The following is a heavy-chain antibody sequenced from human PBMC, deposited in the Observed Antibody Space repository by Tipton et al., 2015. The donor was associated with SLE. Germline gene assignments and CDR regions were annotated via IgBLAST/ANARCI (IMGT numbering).Heavy chain of an antibody. CDR1: GDSISYNY. V-gene: IGHV4-59*08. J-gene: IGHJ6*02. Sequence: TLSLTCTVSGDSISYNYWSWIRQPPGKGLEWIGYISYGGGTNYNPSLKSRVTMSVDTAKNQFSLKLTSVTAADTAVYYCARGMLTWRGAIVGVDVWGQGTTVNVSS. CDR3: ARGMLTWRGAIVGVDV. D-gene: IGHD2-8*01. CDR2: ISYGGGT.